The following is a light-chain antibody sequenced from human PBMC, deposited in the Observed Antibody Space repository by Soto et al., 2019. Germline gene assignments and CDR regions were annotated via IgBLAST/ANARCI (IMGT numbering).Light chain of an antibody. V-gene: IGKV1-5*03. Sequence: DIQVTQSPSTLSASVGDRVTITCRASQSISTWLAWYQQKPGKAPKLLIYKASALESGVPSRFSGSGSGTEFTLTISCLQSEDFATYYCQQYYSYPRTFGQGTQVDIK. CDR3: QQYYSYPRT. CDR1: QSISTW. CDR2: KAS. J-gene: IGKJ1*01.